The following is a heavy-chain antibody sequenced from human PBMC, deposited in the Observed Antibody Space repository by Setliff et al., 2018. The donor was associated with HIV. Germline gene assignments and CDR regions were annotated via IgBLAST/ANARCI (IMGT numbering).Heavy chain of an antibody. CDR3: ARLKGVLVVMLDGFDI. CDR2: ISAYNGDT. CDR1: GYTFTNYG. D-gene: IGHD2-15*01. J-gene: IGHJ3*02. V-gene: IGHV1-18*01. Sequence: RASVKVSCKASGYTFTNYGINWVRQAPGQGPEWLGWISAYNGDTKYAQKLQGRVTMTTDTSTTTAHMELRSLRADDTAVYYCARLKGVLVVMLDGFDIWGQGTMVTVSS.